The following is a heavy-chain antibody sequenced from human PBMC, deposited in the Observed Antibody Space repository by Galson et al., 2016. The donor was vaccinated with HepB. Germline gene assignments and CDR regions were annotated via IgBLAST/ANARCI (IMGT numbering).Heavy chain of an antibody. CDR1: GGSISPYF. CDR2: MHNSGST. J-gene: IGHJ6*02. D-gene: IGHD2-21*02. CDR3: ARGYCGGDCYSMFQINYFGMDV. Sequence: LSLTCTVSGGSISPYFWSWIRHSPGKGLQRIGYMHNSGSTNYNPSLKSQVTVSLDTSKNQFSLKLTSVTAADTAVYYCARGYCGGDCYSMFQINYFGMDVWGRGTTVTVSS. V-gene: IGHV4-59*01.